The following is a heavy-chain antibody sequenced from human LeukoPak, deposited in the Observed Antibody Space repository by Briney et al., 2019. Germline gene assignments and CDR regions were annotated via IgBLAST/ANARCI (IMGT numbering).Heavy chain of an antibody. D-gene: IGHD5-18*01. CDR1: GSSLSELS. V-gene: IGHV1-24*01. J-gene: IGHJ4*02. CDR3: AAGRPYSLLDY. Sequence: GASVKVSCTVSGSSLSELSLYWVRRAPGKGLEWMGGFDVIDSETFYAQKFQGRVTMTEDSSTDTAYMELRSLTSDDTALYYCAAGRPYSLLDYWGQGPLVTVSS. CDR2: FDVIDSET.